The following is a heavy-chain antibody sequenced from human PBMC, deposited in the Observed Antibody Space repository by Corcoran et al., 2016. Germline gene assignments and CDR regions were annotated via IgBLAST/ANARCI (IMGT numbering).Heavy chain of an antibody. J-gene: IGHJ6*02. Sequence: EVQLVESGGGLVQPGGSLRLSCAASGFTFSNHWMGWVRQTPAMGLEWVANIKQEENEKYYVGSVKGRFTVSRDNAKNSLYLQMNSLRAEDTAVYYCVRWGYYVMDVWGQGTTVTVSS. CDR1: GFTFSNHW. D-gene: IGHD3-16*01. CDR2: IKQEENEK. V-gene: IGHV3-7*01. CDR3: VRWGYYVMDV.